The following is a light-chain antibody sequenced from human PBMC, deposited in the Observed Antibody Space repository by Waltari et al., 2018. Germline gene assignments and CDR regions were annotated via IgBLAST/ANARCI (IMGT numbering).Light chain of an antibody. V-gene: IGKV1-39*01. J-gene: IGKJ5*01. CDR1: QNIFNF. CDR3: QQSYTSPRT. CDR2: APS. Sequence: DIQMTQSPSSLSASVVDRVSINCRSSQNIFNFLNWYQQQPGQAPKLLIYAPSSLKTGRPPRFSASGSGTEFTLTINRLQPEDFATYYCQQSYTSPRTFGQGTRL.